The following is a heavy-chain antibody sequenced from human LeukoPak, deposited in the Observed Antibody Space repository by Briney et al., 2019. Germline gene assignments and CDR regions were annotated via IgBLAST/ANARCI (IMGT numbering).Heavy chain of an antibody. J-gene: IGHJ4*02. V-gene: IGHV3-74*01. CDR3: AREYGSGSYSDY. Sequence: PGGSLRLSCAASEFTFSSYWMRWVRQAPGKGLVWVSRINSDGSSTSYADSVKGRFTISRDNAKNTLYLQMNSLRAEDTAVYYCAREYGSGSYSDYWGQGTLVTVSS. CDR1: EFTFSSYW. D-gene: IGHD3-10*01. CDR2: INSDGSST.